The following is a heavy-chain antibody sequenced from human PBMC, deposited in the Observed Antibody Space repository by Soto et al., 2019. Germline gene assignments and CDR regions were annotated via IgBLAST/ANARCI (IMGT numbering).Heavy chain of an antibody. CDR1: GGSITRGGYY. J-gene: IGHJ5*02. CDR2: IYNSGTT. Sequence: QVQLQESGPGLVKPSETLSLTCTVSGGSITRGGYYWSWIRQHPGKGLEWIGHIYNSGTTYYIPSLTGRVTISVDTSKIQLSLKLTSVTAADTAVYYCARDPAPWGQGTLVTVSS. CDR3: ARDPAP. V-gene: IGHV4-31*03.